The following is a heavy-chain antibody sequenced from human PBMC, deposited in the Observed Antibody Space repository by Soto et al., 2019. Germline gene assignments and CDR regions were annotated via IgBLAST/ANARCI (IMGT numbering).Heavy chain of an antibody. Sequence: QITLKESGPTLVKHTKTLTLTCTFSGFSLSTSGVGVGWIRQPPGKALGWLAIIYWDDDERYSSSLRSRLTLTKDTSKNKVVLTMTNMDPVDTATYYCAHILTGSPIDYWGQGTLVTVSS. CDR2: IYWDDDE. J-gene: IGHJ4*02. CDR3: AHILTGSPIDY. V-gene: IGHV2-5*02. D-gene: IGHD3-9*01. CDR1: GFSLSTSGVG.